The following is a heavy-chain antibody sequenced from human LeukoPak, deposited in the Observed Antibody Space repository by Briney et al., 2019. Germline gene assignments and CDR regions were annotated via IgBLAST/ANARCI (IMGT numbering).Heavy chain of an antibody. CDR3: TRHSGSSWDYNWFDP. CDR2: IRSKANSYAT. Sequence: GGSLRLSCAASGFTFSGSAMHWVRQASGKGLEWVALIRSKANSYATAYAASVKGRFTISRDDSKNTAYLQMNSLKTEDTAVYYCTRHSGSSWDYNWFDPWGQGTLVTVSS. J-gene: IGHJ5*02. D-gene: IGHD6-13*01. V-gene: IGHV3-73*01. CDR1: GFTFSGSA.